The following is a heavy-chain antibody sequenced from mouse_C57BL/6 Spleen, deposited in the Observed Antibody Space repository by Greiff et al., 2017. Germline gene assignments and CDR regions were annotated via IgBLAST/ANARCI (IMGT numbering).Heavy chain of an antibody. CDR1: GYTFPSYW. CDR2: IYPSDSET. CDR3: ARGGAMVTLDY. Sequence: QVQLQQPGAELVRPGSSVKLSCKASGYTFPSYWMDWVKQRPGQGLEWIGNIYPSDSETHYTQKFKDKATLPVDKSSSTAYMQLSSLTSEDSAVYYCARGGAMVTLDYWGKGTTLTVSS. J-gene: IGHJ2*01. D-gene: IGHD2-2*01. V-gene: IGHV1-61*01.